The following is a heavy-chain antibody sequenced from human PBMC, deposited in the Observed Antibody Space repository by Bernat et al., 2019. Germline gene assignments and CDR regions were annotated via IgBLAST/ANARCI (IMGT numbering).Heavy chain of an antibody. CDR1: AGSITSHNYF. CDR2: VYSSGST. Sequence: QLQLQESGPGLVKPSETLSLTCTVSAGSITSHNYFWGWIREPPGKGLEWIGSVYSSGSTYYNPSLKGRVTISVDTSKNQFSLKMSYVTAAGTAEYYCARGRNVVVVPGGLGVYYFDYWGQGTLVTVSS. V-gene: IGHV4-39*02. J-gene: IGHJ4*02. CDR3: ARGRNVVVVPGGLGVYYFDY. D-gene: IGHD2-2*01.